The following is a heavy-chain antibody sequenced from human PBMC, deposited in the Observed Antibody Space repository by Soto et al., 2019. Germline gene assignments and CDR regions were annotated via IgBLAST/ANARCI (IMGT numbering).Heavy chain of an antibody. V-gene: IGHV1-46*01. CDR2: INPSGGST. D-gene: IGHD5-12*01. J-gene: IGHJ6*02. CDR3: ARAYLWDGYNYPYYYYGMDV. CDR1: GYTFTSYY. Sequence: ASVKVSCKASGYTFTSYYMHWVRQAPGQGLEWMGIINPSGGSTSYAQKFRGRVTMTRDTSTSTVYMELSSLRSEDTAVYYCARAYLWDGYNYPYYYYGMDVWGQGTTVTVSS.